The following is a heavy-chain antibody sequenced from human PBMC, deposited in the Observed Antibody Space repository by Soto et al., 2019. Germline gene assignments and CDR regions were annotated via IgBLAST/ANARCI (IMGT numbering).Heavy chain of an antibody. J-gene: IGHJ5*02. CDR1: GFTFSSYA. Sequence: GGSLRLSCAASGFTFSSYAMSWVRQAPGKGLEWVSAISGSGGSTYYADSVKGRFTISRDNSKNTLYLQMNSLRAEDTAVYYCPKDQIQYRSGLNWFDHWGQGTLVTVSS. D-gene: IGHD6-19*01. V-gene: IGHV3-23*01. CDR2: ISGSGGST. CDR3: PKDQIQYRSGLNWFDH.